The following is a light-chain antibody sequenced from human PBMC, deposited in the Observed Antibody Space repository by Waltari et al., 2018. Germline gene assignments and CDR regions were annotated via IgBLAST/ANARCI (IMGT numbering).Light chain of an antibody. CDR3: HVWDSGTVV. V-gene: IGLV3-9*01. CDR1: NIGSKN. J-gene: IGLJ2*01. CDR2: RDS. Sequence: SYDLTQPLSVSVALGQTASITCGGNNIGSKNVHWYQQKPGQAPMLVIYRDSNRPSGIPERFSGSNSGNTATLTISRAQAGDEADYHCHVWDSGTVVFGGGTKLTVL.